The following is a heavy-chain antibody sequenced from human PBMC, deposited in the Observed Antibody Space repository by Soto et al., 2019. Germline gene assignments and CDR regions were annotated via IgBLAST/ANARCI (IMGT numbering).Heavy chain of an antibody. CDR3: ARGFYSSSYPFDY. V-gene: IGHV3-66*01. CDR1: GFTVSSNY. CDR2: IYSGGST. Sequence: GGSLRLSCAASGFTVSSNYMSWVRQAPGKGLEWVSVIYSGGSTYYADSVKGRFTISRDNSKNTLYLQMNSLRAEDTAVYYCARGFYSSSYPFDYWGQGTLVTVSS. D-gene: IGHD6-13*01. J-gene: IGHJ4*02.